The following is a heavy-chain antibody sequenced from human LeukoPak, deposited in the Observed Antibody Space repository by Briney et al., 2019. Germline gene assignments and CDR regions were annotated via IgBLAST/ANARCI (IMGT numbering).Heavy chain of an antibody. Sequence: FTSSGSGFTFNGSWMNWVRQAPGKGLEWGANMDPSGTQTRYVDSVKGRFTISKDDPGTSLYLEMHSLRAEDTAIYYCAIWTSGNYWGQGALVTVSS. CDR3: AIWTSGNY. V-gene: IGHV3-7*01. CDR1: GFTFNGSW. CDR2: MDPSGTQT. D-gene: IGHD1-1*01. J-gene: IGHJ4*02.